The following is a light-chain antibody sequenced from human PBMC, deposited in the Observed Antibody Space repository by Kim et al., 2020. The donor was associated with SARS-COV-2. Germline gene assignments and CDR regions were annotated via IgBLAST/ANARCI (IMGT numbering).Light chain of an antibody. CDR3: QQSYSIPWT. CDR2: AAS. Sequence: DIQMTQSPPSLSASVGDRVTMTCRTSQSISSYLNWYQQKPGKAPNLLISAASSLQSGVPSRFSGSGSGTDFTLTISSLQPEDIATYYCQQSYSIPWTFGQGTKVDIK. CDR1: QSISSY. V-gene: IGKV1-39*01. J-gene: IGKJ1*01.